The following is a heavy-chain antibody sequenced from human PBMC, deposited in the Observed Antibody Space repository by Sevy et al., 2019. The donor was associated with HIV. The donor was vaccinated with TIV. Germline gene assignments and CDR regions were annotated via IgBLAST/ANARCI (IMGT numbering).Heavy chain of an antibody. CDR2: ISGSGGST. CDR1: GFTFSSYA. Sequence: GGSLRLSCAASGFTFSSYAMSWVRQAPGKGLEWVSAISGSGGSTYYADSVKGRFTISRDNSKNTLYLQMNSLRAEDTAVYYCAKTRTGREGDHKGLDQIKYYYYYMDVWGKGTTVTVSS. D-gene: IGHD2-21*02. J-gene: IGHJ6*03. V-gene: IGHV3-23*01. CDR3: AKTRTGREGDHKGLDQIKYYYYYMDV.